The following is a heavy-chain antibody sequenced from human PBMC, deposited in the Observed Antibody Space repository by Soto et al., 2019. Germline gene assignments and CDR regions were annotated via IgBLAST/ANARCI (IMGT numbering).Heavy chain of an antibody. CDR1: GGSISSSSYY. Sequence: SETLSLTCTVSGGSISSSSYYWGWIRQPPGKGLEWIGSIYYSGSTYYNPSLKSRVTISVDTSKNQFSLKLSSVTAADTAVYYCASLANSGSCYYYYGMDVWGQGTTVTVSS. CDR3: ASLANSGSCYYYYGMDV. J-gene: IGHJ6*02. CDR2: IYYSGST. V-gene: IGHV4-39*01. D-gene: IGHD1-26*01.